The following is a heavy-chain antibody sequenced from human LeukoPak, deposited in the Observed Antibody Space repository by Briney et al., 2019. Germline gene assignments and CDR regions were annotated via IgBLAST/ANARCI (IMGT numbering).Heavy chain of an antibody. CDR3: ARGQLVPRTAFDI. CDR1: GFTLSSYA. Sequence: PGGSLRLSCAASGFTLSSYAMHWVRRAPGKGLEYVSAISSNGGSTYYANSVKGRFTISRDNSKNTLYLQMGSLRAEDMAVYYCARGQLVPRTAFDIWGQGTMVTVSS. V-gene: IGHV3-64*01. J-gene: IGHJ3*02. CDR2: ISSNGGST. D-gene: IGHD6-6*01.